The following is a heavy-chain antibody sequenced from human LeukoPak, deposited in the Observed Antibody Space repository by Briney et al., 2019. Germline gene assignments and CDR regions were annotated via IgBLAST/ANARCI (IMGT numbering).Heavy chain of an antibody. CDR1: GFTFSSYE. CDR3: ARAKRITMVRADYYYGMDV. CDR2: ISSSGSTI. D-gene: IGHD3-10*01. Sequence: GGSLRLSCAASGFTFSSYEMNCVRQAPGKGLEWVSYISSSGSTIYYADSVKGRFTISRDNAKNSLYLQMNSRRAEGTAVYYCARAKRITMVRADYYYGMDVWGQGTTVTVSS. J-gene: IGHJ6*02. V-gene: IGHV3-48*03.